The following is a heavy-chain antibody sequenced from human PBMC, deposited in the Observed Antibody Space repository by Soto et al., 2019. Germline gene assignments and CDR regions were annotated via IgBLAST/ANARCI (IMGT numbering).Heavy chain of an antibody. CDR1: GFTFSSYG. V-gene: IGHV3-30*18. CDR2: ISYDGSNK. CDR3: AKARRYFDCLLSSLDY. D-gene: IGHD3-9*01. J-gene: IGHJ4*02. Sequence: QVQLVESGGGVVQPGRSLRLSCAASGFTFSSYGMHWVRQAPGKGLEWVAVISYDGSNKYYADSVKGRFTISRDNSKNTLYLQMNSLRAEDTAVYYCAKARRYFDCLLSSLDYWGQGTLVTVSS.